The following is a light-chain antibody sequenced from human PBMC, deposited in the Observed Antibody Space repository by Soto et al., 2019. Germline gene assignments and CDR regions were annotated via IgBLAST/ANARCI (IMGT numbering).Light chain of an antibody. CDR1: QSIRSW. V-gene: IGKV1-5*01. CDR3: QQYNTYPYT. CDR2: DAS. Sequence: DIQVTQSPSTLSASVGDRVTITCRASQSIRSWLAWYQQKPGKAPKLLIYDASGLESGVPSRFSGSGSGTEFTLTISSLQPDDFATYYCQQYNTYPYTFGQGTKVDIK. J-gene: IGKJ2*01.